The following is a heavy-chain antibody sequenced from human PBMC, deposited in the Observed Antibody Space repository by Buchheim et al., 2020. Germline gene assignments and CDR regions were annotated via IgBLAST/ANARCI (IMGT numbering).Heavy chain of an antibody. D-gene: IGHD6-19*01. CDR2: ISSSSSTI. V-gene: IGHV3-48*01. CDR3: ARDGDSSGWYESFYYYYGMDV. Sequence: EVQLVESGGGLVQPGGSLRLSCAASGFTFSSYSMNWVRQAPGKGLEWVSYISSSSSTIYYADSVKGRFTISRDNATNSLYLQMNSLRAEDTAVYYCARDGDSSGWYESFYYYYGMDVWGQGTT. J-gene: IGHJ6*02. CDR1: GFTFSSYS.